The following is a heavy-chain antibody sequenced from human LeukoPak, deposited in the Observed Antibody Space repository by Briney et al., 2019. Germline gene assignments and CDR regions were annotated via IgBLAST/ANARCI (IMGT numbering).Heavy chain of an antibody. V-gene: IGHV1-2*02. D-gene: IGHD6-19*01. CDR2: INPNSGGT. Sequence: ASVKVSCKASGYTFTGYYMRWVRQAPGQGLEWMGWINPNSGGTNYAQKFQGRVTMTRDTSITTAYMELSRLRSDDTAVYYCAREEGSGCYDSWGQGTMLTVSS. J-gene: IGHJ4*02. CDR1: GYTFTGYY. CDR3: AREEGSGCYDS.